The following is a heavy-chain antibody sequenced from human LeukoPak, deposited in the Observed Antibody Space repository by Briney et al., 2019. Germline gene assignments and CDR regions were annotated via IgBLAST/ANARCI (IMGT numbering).Heavy chain of an antibody. CDR1: GGNISSYY. J-gene: IGHJ1*01. Sequence: PSETLSLTCTVSGGNISSYYWSWIRQPPGKGLEWIGYIYYSGSTNYNPSLKSRVTISVDTSKNQFSLKLSSVTAADTAVYYCARLTPPSRFQHWGQGTLVTVSS. D-gene: IGHD1-14*01. V-gene: IGHV4-59*08. CDR2: IYYSGST. CDR3: ARLTPPSRFQH.